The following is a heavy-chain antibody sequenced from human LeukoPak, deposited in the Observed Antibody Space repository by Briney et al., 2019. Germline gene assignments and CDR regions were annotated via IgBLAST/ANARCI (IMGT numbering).Heavy chain of an antibody. CDR2: INPNSGGT. V-gene: IGHV1-2*02. CDR1: GYTFTGYC. D-gene: IGHD1-26*01. J-gene: IGHJ4*02. Sequence: VASVKVSCKASGYTFTGYCMHWVRQAPGQGLEWMGWINPNSGGTNYAQKFQGRVTMTRDTSISTAYMELSRLRSDDTAVYYCARARIVGAYFDYWGQGTLVTVSS. CDR3: ARARIVGAYFDY.